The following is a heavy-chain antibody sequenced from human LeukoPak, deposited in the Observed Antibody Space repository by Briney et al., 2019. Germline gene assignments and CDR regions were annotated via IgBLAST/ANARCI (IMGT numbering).Heavy chain of an antibody. CDR3: ARVTAVAGTSVGVDA. CDR2: INGDGSST. V-gene: IGHV3-74*01. CDR1: GFTFSSYW. Sequence: PGGSLRLSCAASGFTFSSYWMHWVRQAPGMGLVWVSRINGDGSSTTYADSVKGRFTISRDNAKNTLYLQMNSLRAEDTAVYYCARVTAVAGTSVGVDAWGQGILVTVS. D-gene: IGHD6-19*01. J-gene: IGHJ4*02.